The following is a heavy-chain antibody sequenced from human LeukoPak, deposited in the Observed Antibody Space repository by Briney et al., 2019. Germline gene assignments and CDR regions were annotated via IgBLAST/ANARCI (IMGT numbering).Heavy chain of an antibody. CDR3: ARAASWYSYFDL. CDR2: ILYTGST. CDR1: GGSISSHY. Sequence: SETLSLTCTVSGGSISSHYWSWIRQPPGKGLEWIGFILYTGSTNYNPSLKSRLTISVDTSKNQFSLKLSSLTAADTAVYFCARAASWYSYFDLWGQGVLVTVSS. V-gene: IGHV4-59*11. J-gene: IGHJ4*02. D-gene: IGHD1-26*01.